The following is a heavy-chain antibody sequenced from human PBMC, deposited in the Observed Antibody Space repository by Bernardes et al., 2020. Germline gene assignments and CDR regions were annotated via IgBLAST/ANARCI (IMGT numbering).Heavy chain of an antibody. V-gene: IGHV4-34*01. D-gene: IGHD1-26*01. Sequence: SETLTLTCAVYGGSISGYYVSWIRQSPGKGLEWIGEINGSGGSNYNASLKSRVTMSEDTFRNHFYLKLTTPTAADTAVYYCARRVGAAPGSGYYFDFWGQGTLVIVSS. CDR3: ARRVGAAPGSGYYFDF. J-gene: IGHJ4*02. CDR2: INGSGGS. CDR1: GGSISGYY.